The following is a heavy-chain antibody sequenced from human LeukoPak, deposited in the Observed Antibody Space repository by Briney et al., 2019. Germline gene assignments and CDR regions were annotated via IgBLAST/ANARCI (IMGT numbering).Heavy chain of an antibody. J-gene: IGHJ4*02. CDR1: GHSFTTNW. CDR2: IYPGDSDT. V-gene: IGHV5-51*01. D-gene: IGHD3-10*01. Sequence: GESLKISCQGSGHSFTTNWIAWVRQMPGKGLEWMGTIYPGDSDTRYSPSFRGQVTISADKSISTTYLQWSSLKASDTAMYYCARHYASETYYNPLGYWGQGTLVTVSS. CDR3: ARHYASETYYNPLGY.